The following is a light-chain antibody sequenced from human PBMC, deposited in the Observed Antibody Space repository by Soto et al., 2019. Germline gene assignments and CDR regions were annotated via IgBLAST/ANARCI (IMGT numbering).Light chain of an antibody. J-gene: IGLJ1*01. V-gene: IGLV2-14*01. CDR2: EVN. CDR1: RSDVGGYNY. Sequence: QSVLTQPASVSGSPGQSITISCTGTRSDVGGYNYVSWYQQHPGKAPKLMIYEVNNRPSGVSNRFSGSKSGNTASLTISGLQAEDEADYYCTSYTSSSTYVFGTGTKLTVL. CDR3: TSYTSSSTYV.